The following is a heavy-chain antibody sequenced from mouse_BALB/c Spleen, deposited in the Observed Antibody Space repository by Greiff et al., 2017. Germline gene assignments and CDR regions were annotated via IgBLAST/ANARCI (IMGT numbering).Heavy chain of an antibody. D-gene: IGHD2-14*01. V-gene: IGHV1S137*01. Sequence: QVQLQQSGAELVRPGVSVKISCKGSGYTFTDYAMHWVKQSHAKSLEWIGVISTYYGDASYNQKFKGKATMTVDKSSSTAYMELARLTSEDSAIYYCARCRYDERQAMDYWGQGTSVTVSS. J-gene: IGHJ4*01. CDR3: ARCRYDERQAMDY. CDR1: GYTFTDYA. CDR2: ISTYYGDA.